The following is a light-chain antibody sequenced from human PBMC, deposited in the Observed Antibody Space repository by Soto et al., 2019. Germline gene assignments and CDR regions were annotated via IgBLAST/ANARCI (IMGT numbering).Light chain of an antibody. CDR3: QQYGSSPPGA. V-gene: IGKV3-20*01. Sequence: DIVLTQSPGTLSLSPGERATLSCRASESVTNNFLAWYQRKPGPAPRLLIYGASYTATGLPDWFSGSGSGTAVTLTISRLEHEDFAVYYCQQYGSSPPGAFGQGTKVDIQ. CDR1: ESVTNNF. CDR2: GAS. J-gene: IGKJ1*01.